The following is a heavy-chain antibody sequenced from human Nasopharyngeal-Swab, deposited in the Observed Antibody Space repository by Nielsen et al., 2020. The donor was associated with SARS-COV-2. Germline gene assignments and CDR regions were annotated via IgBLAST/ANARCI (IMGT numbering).Heavy chain of an antibody. CDR3: AKLDSSGWLLFDY. J-gene: IGHJ4*02. CDR2: ISGSGGST. Sequence: WLRQTPGKGLEWVSAISGSGGSTYYADSVKGRFTISRDNSKNTLYLQMNSLRAEDTAVYYCAKLDSSGWLLFDYWGQGTLVTVSS. D-gene: IGHD6-19*01. V-gene: IGHV3-23*01.